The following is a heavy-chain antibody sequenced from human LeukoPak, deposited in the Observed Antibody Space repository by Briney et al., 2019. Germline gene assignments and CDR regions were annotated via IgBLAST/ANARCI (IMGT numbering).Heavy chain of an antibody. D-gene: IGHD3-10*01. CDR1: GFTFSNAW. CDR3: TTAAMIRGVSDY. V-gene: IGHV3-15*01. J-gene: IGHJ4*02. Sequence: GGSLRLSCADSGFTFSNAWMSWVRQAPGKGLEWVGRIKSKTDGAATDYAATVKGRFTISRDASKNPLYLQMNSLKAEDTAVYDCTTAAMIRGVSDYWGQGTLVTVSS. CDR2: IKSKTDGAAT.